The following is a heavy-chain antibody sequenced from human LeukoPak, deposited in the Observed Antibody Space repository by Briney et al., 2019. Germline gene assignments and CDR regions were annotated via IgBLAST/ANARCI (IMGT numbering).Heavy chain of an antibody. D-gene: IGHD4-23*01. CDR1: GGSISSYY. Sequence: SETLSLTCTVSGGSISSYYWTWLRQPPGKGLEGIGYIYYSGSTNYIPSLKSRVTISVDTSKNQFTLKLSSVTAADTAVYYCARQGGGNRNGMDVWGQGTTVTVSS. V-gene: IGHV4-59*08. J-gene: IGHJ6*02. CDR3: ARQGGGNRNGMDV. CDR2: IYYSGST.